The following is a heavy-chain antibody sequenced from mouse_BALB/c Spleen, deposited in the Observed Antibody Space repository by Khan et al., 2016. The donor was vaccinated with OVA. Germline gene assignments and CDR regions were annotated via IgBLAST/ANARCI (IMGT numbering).Heavy chain of an antibody. CDR2: IGPASGNT. CDR1: GFYIKDTY. Sequence: VQLKESGAELVKPGTTVNLSCTASGFYIKDTYMHWVKQRPEQGLEWIGRIGPASGNTNYAPKFQGTDTITADTSSNTAYLQLSSLTSEDTAVYSCAGAKDGYGCFDYWGQGTTRTVAS. J-gene: IGHJ2*01. V-gene: IGHV14-3*02. CDR3: AGAKDGYGCFDY. D-gene: IGHD2-2*01.